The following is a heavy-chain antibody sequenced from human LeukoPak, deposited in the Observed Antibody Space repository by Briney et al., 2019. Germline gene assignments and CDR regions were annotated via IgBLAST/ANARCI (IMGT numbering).Heavy chain of an antibody. Sequence: GGSLRLSCAASGFTFSSYGMHWVRQAPGKGLEWVAVIWYDGSNKYYADSVKGRFTISRDNSKNTLYLQMNSLRAEDTAVYYCAKCARRTNGVCYSDYWGQGTLVTVSS. V-gene: IGHV3-33*06. CDR1: GFTFSSYG. D-gene: IGHD2-8*01. CDR2: IWYDGSNK. J-gene: IGHJ4*02. CDR3: AKCARRTNGVCYSDY.